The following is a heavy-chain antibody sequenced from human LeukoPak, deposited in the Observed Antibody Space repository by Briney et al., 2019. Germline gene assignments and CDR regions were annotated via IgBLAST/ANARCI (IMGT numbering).Heavy chain of an antibody. CDR3: ARGPTWGDYDY. CDR1: GGSISSSSYY. CDR2: IYYSGST. Sequence: PSETLSLTCTVSGGSISSSSYYWGWIRQPPGKGLEWIGSIYYSGSTYYNPSLKSRVTISVDTSKNQFSLKLSSVTAADTAVYYCARGPTWGDYDYWGQGTLVTVPS. D-gene: IGHD4-17*01. V-gene: IGHV4-39*01. J-gene: IGHJ4*02.